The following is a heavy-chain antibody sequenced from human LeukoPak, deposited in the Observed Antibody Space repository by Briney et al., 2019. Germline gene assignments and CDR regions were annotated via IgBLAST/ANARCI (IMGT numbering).Heavy chain of an antibody. V-gene: IGHV4-61*05. Sequence: SETLSLTCTVSGGSISSRSYYWGWIRQPPGKGLEWIGYIYYSGSTNYNPSLKSRVTISVDTSKNQFSLKLSSVTAADTAVYYCARHGWEWELENWFDPWGQGTLVTVSS. CDR2: IYYSGST. CDR3: ARHGWEWELENWFDP. J-gene: IGHJ5*02. CDR1: GGSISSRSYY. D-gene: IGHD1-26*01.